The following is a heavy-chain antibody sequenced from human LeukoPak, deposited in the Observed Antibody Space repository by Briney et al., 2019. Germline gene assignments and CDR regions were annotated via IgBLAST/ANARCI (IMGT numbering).Heavy chain of an antibody. V-gene: IGHV3-23*01. D-gene: IGHD3/OR15-3a*01. J-gene: IGHJ4*02. CDR3: AKVWTAYSDDYFDY. CDR2: ISGSGGST. CDR1: GFTFSSYG. Sequence: GGSPRLSCAASGFTFSSYGMSWVRQAPGKGLECVSSISGSGGSTNHADSVKGRFTISRDNSKNTLYLQMNSLRAEDTAVYYCAKVWTAYSDDYFDYWGQGTLVTVSS.